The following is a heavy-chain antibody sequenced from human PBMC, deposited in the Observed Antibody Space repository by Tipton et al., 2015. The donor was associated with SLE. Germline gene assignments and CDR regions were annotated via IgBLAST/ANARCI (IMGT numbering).Heavy chain of an antibody. CDR1: GFTFSDYY. V-gene: IGHV3-11*01. J-gene: IGHJ1*01. D-gene: IGHD5-12*01. CDR2: ISSSGSTI. Sequence: SLRLPCAASGFTFSDYYMSWIRQAPGKGLEWVSYISSSGSTIYYADSVKGRFTISVDTSKNQFSLKLSSVTAADTAVYYCASQRATIGPEYFQHWGQGTLVTVSS. CDR3: ASQRATIGPEYFQH.